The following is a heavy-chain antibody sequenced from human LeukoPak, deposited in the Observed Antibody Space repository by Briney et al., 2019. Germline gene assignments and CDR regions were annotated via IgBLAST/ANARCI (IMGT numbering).Heavy chain of an antibody. Sequence: GGSLRLSCAATGFTFNIAWMSWVRQAPGKGLEWVAVISYDGSNKNYADSVKGRFSISRDNSKNTLYLQMNSLRVEDTAVYYCAKGLRWYPFDIWGQGTMVTVSS. D-gene: IGHD4-23*01. CDR2: ISYDGSNK. CDR3: AKGLRWYPFDI. CDR1: GFTFNIAW. V-gene: IGHV3-30*18. J-gene: IGHJ3*02.